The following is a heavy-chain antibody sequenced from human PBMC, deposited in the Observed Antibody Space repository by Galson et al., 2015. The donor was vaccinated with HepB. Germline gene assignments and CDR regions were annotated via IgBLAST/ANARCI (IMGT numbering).Heavy chain of an antibody. Sequence: NWIRQHPGKGLEWIGYIYYTGSTYYNPSLKSRVTISVDKSKNQLSLNLSSVTAADTAVYYCARGRDHNKNAYWGQGALVTVSS. CDR3: ARGRDHNKNAY. J-gene: IGHJ4*02. V-gene: IGHV4-31*02. D-gene: IGHD1-14*01. CDR2: IYYTGST.